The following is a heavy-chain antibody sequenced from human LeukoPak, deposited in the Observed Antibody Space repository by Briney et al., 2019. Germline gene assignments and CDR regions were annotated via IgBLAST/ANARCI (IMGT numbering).Heavy chain of an antibody. CDR1: GGSFSGYY. J-gene: IGHJ4*02. D-gene: IGHD3-10*01. CDR2: INHSGST. V-gene: IGHV4-34*01. CDR3: ARVYASGKPPRY. Sequence: SETLSLTCAVYGGSFSGYYWSWIRQPPGKGLEWIGEINHSGSTNYNPSLKSRVTISVDTSKNQFSLKLSSVTAADTAVYYCARVYASGKPPRYWGQGTLVTVSS.